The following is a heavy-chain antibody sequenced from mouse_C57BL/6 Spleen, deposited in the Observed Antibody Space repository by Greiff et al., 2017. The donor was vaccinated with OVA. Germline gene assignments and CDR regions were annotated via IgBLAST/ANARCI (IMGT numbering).Heavy chain of an antibody. D-gene: IGHD4-1*01. J-gene: IGHJ3*01. CDR3: AKVSWDAWFAY. V-gene: IGHV3-6*01. CDR2: ISYDGSN. Sequence: EVQLQQSGPGLVKPSQSLSLTCSVTGYSITSGYYWNWIRQFPGNKLEWMGYISYDGSNNYNPSLKNRIPLTRDTSKNQFFLKLNSVTTEDTATYYCAKVSWDAWFAYWGQGTLVTVSA. CDR1: GYSITSGYY.